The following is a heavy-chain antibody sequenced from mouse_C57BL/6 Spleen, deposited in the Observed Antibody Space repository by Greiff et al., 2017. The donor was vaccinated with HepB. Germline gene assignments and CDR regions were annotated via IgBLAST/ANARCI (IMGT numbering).Heavy chain of an antibody. CDR1: GYTFTDYN. V-gene: IGHV1-22*01. J-gene: IGHJ2*01. CDR2: INPNNGGT. Sequence: VQLKQSGPELVKPGASVKMSCKASGYTFTDYNMHWVKQSHGKNLEWIGYINPNNGGTSYNQKFKGKATLTVNKSSSTAYMELRSLTSEDSAVYYCARRGFIYPLYAMDYWGQGTTLTVSS. D-gene: IGHD2-3*01. CDR3: ARRGFIYPLYAMDY.